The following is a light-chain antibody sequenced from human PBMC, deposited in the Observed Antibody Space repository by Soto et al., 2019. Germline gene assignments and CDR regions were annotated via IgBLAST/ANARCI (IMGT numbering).Light chain of an antibody. CDR2: DAS. Sequence: DIQMTQSPSSLSASVGDRVTITCQASQDIGKFLNWYQQKPGKAPKLLIYDASNMETGVPSRFSESGSGTDFTFTISSLQHEDIATYYCQEYDNFPSFGPGTKVDIK. CDR3: QEYDNFPS. CDR1: QDIGKF. V-gene: IGKV1-33*01. J-gene: IGKJ3*01.